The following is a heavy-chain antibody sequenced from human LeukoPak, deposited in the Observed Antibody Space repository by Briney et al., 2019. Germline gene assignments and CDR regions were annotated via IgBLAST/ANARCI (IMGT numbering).Heavy chain of an antibody. CDR2: VSWNSGNV. V-gene: IGHV3-9*01. CDR1: GFSFEDYA. Sequence: PGGSLRLSCAASGFSFEDYAMHWVRQPPGKGLEWVSGVSWNSGNVGYADSVKGRFTISRDNAKNFLYLQMSSLRAEDTALYYCAKAVYGDLQSTVDYWGRGTLVTVSS. D-gene: IGHD4-17*01. J-gene: IGHJ4*02. CDR3: AKAVYGDLQSTVDY.